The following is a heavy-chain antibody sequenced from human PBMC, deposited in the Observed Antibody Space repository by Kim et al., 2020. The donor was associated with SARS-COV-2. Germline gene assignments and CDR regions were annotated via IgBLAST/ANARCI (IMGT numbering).Heavy chain of an antibody. Sequence: SETLSLTCTVSGGSISSYYWSWIRQPPGKGLEWIGYIYYSGSTNYNPSLKSRVTISVDTSKNQFSLKLSSVTAADTAVYYCARNRWESRPYWYFDLWGRGTLVTVSS. CDR3: ARNRWESRPYWYFDL. D-gene: IGHD1-26*01. CDR2: IYYSGST. V-gene: IGHV4-59*01. J-gene: IGHJ2*01. CDR1: GGSISSYY.